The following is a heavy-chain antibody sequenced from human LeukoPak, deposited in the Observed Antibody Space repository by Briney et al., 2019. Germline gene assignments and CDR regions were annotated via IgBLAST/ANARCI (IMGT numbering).Heavy chain of an antibody. V-gene: IGHV4-4*02. CDR3: ASAPYYYDSSGYYP. CDR2: IYHSGST. J-gene: IGHJ5*02. CDR1: GGSISSSNW. Sequence: SETLSLTCAVSGGSISSSNWWSWVRQPPGKGLEWIGEIYHSGSTNYNPSLKSRVTISVDKSKNQFSLKLSSVTAADTAVYYCASAPYYYDSSGYYPWGQGTLVTVSS. D-gene: IGHD3-22*01.